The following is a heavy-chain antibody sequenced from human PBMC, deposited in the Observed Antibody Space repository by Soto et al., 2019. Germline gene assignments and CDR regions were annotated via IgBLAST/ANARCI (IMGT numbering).Heavy chain of an antibody. CDR1: GFTFSSYG. J-gene: IGHJ4*02. Sequence: QVQLVESGGGVVQPGRSLRLSCAASGFTFSSYGMHWVRQAPGKGLEWVAVISYDGSNKYYADSVKGRFTISRDNSKNTLYLQMNSLRAEDTAVYYCAKDREPHYWGQGTLVTVSS. CDR3: AKDREPHY. D-gene: IGHD1-1*01. V-gene: IGHV3-30*18. CDR2: ISYDGSNK.